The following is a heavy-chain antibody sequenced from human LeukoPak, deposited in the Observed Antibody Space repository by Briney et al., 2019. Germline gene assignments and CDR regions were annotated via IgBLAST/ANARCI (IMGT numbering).Heavy chain of an antibody. V-gene: IGHV5-51*01. CDR3: ARQRYCSSTSCYSFDY. J-gene: IGHJ4*02. Sequence: GESLKISCKGSGYSFTSYWIGWVRQMPGKGLEWMGIIYPGDSDTRYSPSFQGQVTISADKSISTAYLQWSSLKASDTAMYYCARQRYCSSTSCYSFDYWGRGTLVTVSS. CDR1: GYSFTSYW. CDR2: IYPGDSDT. D-gene: IGHD2-2*02.